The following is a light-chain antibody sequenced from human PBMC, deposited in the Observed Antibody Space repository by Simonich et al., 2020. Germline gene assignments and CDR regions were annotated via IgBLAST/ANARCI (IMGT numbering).Light chain of an antibody. J-gene: IGLJ3*02. Sequence: QSAMTQPASVSGSPGQSITISCTGTSSDVGSYNLVSWYQQHPGKAPKLMIYEGSKRPSGVYNRFAGSKSGNTASLTISGLPAEDEADYYCCSYAGSNNLVFGGGTKLTVL. V-gene: IGLV2-23*01. CDR3: CSYAGSNNLV. CDR2: EGS. CDR1: SSDVGSYNL.